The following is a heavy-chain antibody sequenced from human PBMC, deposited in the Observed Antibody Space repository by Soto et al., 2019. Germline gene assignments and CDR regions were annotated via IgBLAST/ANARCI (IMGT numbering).Heavy chain of an antibody. CDR2: IKQEGSEK. Sequence: EVQMVESGGGLVQPGGSLRLSCAASGFTFGSYWMSWVRQAPGKGLAWVANIKQEGSEKYYVDSVKGRFTVSRDNAKNQLYLQMNSLRAEDTAVYYCARDGYCSSNNCYYAFDLWGQGTMVTVSS. J-gene: IGHJ3*01. D-gene: IGHD2-2*03. V-gene: IGHV3-7*05. CDR1: GFTFGSYW. CDR3: ARDGYCSSNNCYYAFDL.